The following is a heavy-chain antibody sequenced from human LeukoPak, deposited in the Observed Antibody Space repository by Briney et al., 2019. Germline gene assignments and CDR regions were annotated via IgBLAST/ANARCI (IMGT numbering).Heavy chain of an antibody. V-gene: IGHV3-30-3*01. CDR2: ISYDGSNK. J-gene: IGHJ5*02. CDR1: GFTFSSYA. CDR3: ARDGSISRTEEIAVAGFRFDP. D-gene: IGHD6-19*01. Sequence: GGSLRLSCAASGFTFSSYAMHWVRQAPGKGLEWVAVISYDGSNKYYADSAKGRFTISRDNSKNTLYLQMNSLRAEDTAVYYCARDGSISRTEEIAVAGFRFDPWGQGTLVTVSS.